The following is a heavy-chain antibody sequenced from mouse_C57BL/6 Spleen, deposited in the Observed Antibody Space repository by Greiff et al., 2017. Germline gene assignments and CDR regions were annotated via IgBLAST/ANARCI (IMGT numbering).Heavy chain of an antibody. Sequence: EVKLVESGGGLVKPGWSLKLSCAASGFTFSDYGMHWVRQAPEKGLEWVAYISSGSSTIYYADTVKGRFTISRGNAKTTLFLKMTSLRSEDTAMYYCARRNPDSSGYDYAMDYWGQGTSVTVSS. CDR1: GFTFSDYG. J-gene: IGHJ4*01. D-gene: IGHD3-2*02. V-gene: IGHV5-17*01. CDR2: ISSGSSTI. CDR3: ARRNPDSSGYDYAMDY.